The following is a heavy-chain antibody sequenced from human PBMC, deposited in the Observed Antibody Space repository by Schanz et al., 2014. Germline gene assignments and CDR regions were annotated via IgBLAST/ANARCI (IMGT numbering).Heavy chain of an antibody. J-gene: IGHJ4*02. V-gene: IGHV3-30*18. CDR2: MSYDGSIK. CDR1: GFTFNSYA. Sequence: QVQLVESGGGLVQPGGSLRLSCAASGFTFNSYAMTWVRQAPGKGLEWVAAMSYDGSIKYYGDSVKGRFTISRDNSKNTLYLHMNTLRSEDTAVYYCAKDSTHIDIVLVPTAIDYWGQGTLVTVSS. CDR3: AKDSTHIDIVLVPTAIDY. D-gene: IGHD2-2*01.